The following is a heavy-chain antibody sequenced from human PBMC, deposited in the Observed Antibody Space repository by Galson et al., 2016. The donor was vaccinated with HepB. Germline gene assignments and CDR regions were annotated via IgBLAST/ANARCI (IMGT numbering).Heavy chain of an antibody. CDR3: ARDEDGDNDFAY. D-gene: IGHD4-17*01. CDR1: GFALTNYG. CDR2: INSGGHNI. V-gene: IGHV3-48*02. J-gene: IGHJ4*02. Sequence: SLRLSCAVSGFALTNYGMNWVRQAPGKGLEWVSHINSGGHNIFYADSVRGRFTISRDTATNSLYLQMNSLRDEDTAVYYCARDEDGDNDFAYWGQGTLVTVSS.